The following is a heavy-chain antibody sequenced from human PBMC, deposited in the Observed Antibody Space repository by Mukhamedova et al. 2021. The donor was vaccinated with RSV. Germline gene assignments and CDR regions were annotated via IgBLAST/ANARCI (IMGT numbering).Heavy chain of an antibody. Sequence: WIGEINHSGSTNYNPSLKSRVTISVDTSKNQFSLKLSSVTAADTAVYYCARDFSGGFDPWGQGT. D-gene: IGHD2/OR15-2a*01. CDR3: ARDFSGGFDP. V-gene: IGHV4-34*01. CDR2: INHSGST. J-gene: IGHJ5*02.